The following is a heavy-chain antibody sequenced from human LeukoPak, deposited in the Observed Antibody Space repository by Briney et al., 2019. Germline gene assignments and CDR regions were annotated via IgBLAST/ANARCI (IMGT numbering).Heavy chain of an antibody. Sequence: PSETLSLTCAVYGGSFSGYYWSWIRQPPGKGLEWIGEINHSGSTNYNPSLKSRVTISVDTSKNQFSLKLSSVTAADTAVYYCARARSSGWQKDFDYWGQGALVTVSS. V-gene: IGHV4-34*01. CDR2: INHSGST. D-gene: IGHD6-19*01. CDR3: ARARSSGWQKDFDY. J-gene: IGHJ4*02. CDR1: GGSFSGYY.